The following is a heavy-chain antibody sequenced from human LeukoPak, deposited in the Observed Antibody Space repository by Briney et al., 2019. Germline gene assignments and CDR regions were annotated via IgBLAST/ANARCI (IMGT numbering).Heavy chain of an antibody. CDR1: GFTFDDYA. J-gene: IGHJ1*01. Sequence: GRSLRLSCAASGFTFDDYAMHWVRQAPGKGLERVSGISWNSGSIGYADSVKGRFTISRDNAKNSLYLQMNSLRAEDTALYYCANSIAVAGTLAHFQHWGQGTLVTVSS. CDR2: ISWNSGSI. D-gene: IGHD6-19*01. CDR3: ANSIAVAGTLAHFQH. V-gene: IGHV3-9*01.